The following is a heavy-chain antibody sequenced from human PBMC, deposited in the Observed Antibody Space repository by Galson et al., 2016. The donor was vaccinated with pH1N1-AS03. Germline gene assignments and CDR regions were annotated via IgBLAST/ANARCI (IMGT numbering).Heavy chain of an antibody. V-gene: IGHV3-23*01. D-gene: IGHD2-15*01. J-gene: IGHJ4*02. CDR1: GFTFSSYA. CDR2: IAGGGVTT. Sequence: SLRLSCAASGFTFSSYAMSWVRQAPGKGLEWVSAIAGGGVTTYYADSVKGRFTISRDNSKNTLYLRINSQRAEDTAIYYCAKLSLGYCAYWGQGTLVTVSS. CDR3: AKLSLGYCAY.